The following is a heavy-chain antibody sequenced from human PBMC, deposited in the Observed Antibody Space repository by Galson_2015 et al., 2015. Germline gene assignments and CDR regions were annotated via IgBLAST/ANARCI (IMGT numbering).Heavy chain of an antibody. D-gene: IGHD3-16*01. CDR1: GYTLTELS. J-gene: IGHJ6*02. CDR2: FDPEDGET. CDR3: ATGNPYYDYVWSPCGMDV. V-gene: IGHV1-24*01. Sequence: SVKVSCKVSGYTLTELSMHWVRQAPGKGLEWMGGFDPEDGETIYAQKFQGRVTMTEDTSTDTAYMELSSLRSEDTAVYYCATGNPYYDYVWSPCGMDVWGQGTTVTVSS.